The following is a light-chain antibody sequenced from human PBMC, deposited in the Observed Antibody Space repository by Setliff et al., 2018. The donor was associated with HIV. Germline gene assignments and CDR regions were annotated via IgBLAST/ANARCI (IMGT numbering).Light chain of an antibody. V-gene: IGLV2-14*03. CDR2: DVS. Sequence: QSVLTQPASVSGSPGQSITISCTGTSSDVGGYNYVSWYQQHPGKAPKLMIYDVSDRPSGVSNHFSGSKSGNTASLIISGLQTEDEAEYYCTSFTSSSTYVVGIGTKV. J-gene: IGLJ1*01. CDR3: TSFTSSSTYV. CDR1: SSDVGGYNY.